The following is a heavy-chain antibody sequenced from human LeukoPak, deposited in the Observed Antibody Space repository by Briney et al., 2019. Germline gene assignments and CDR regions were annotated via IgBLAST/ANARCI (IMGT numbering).Heavy chain of an antibody. CDR1: GYTLTSYG. D-gene: IGHD3-10*01. CDR2: ISGYNGHT. Sequence: AAVRVACKTSGYTLTSYGITWVRQAPGQGLEWMGWISGYNGHTDYAQNLQGRVTMTIDTSTSTAYMELTRLRSDDTAVYYCARKRAGVWFDPWGQGTLVTVSS. J-gene: IGHJ5*02. V-gene: IGHV1-18*01. CDR3: ARKRAGVWFDP.